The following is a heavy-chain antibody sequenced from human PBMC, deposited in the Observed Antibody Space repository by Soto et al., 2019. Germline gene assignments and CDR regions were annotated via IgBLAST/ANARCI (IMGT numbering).Heavy chain of an antibody. CDR1: GYTFTSDH. D-gene: IGHD6-19*01. V-gene: IGHV1-46*03. J-gene: IGHJ4*02. CDR3: ARGEVHSSGWNFDF. Sequence: QVQLVQSGAEVRKPGASVKVSCKASGYTFTSDHLHWVRQTPGLGLEWMGRINPSSGSTNYPQKFQGRVTMTTDTSTATAYMELSSLRSEDSAVYFCARGEVHSSGWNFDFWGQGTLVTVSS. CDR2: INPSSGST.